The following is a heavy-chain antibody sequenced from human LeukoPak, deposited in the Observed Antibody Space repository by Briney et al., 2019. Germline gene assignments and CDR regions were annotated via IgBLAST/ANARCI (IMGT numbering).Heavy chain of an antibody. D-gene: IGHD5-18*01. J-gene: IGHJ4*02. CDR1: GYTFTKYD. Sequence: GASVKVSCEASGYTFTKYDMNWVRQAPGQGLEWMGIINPSGGSTRYAQKFQGRVAMTRDTSTSTLYMELNSLRSEDTAVYYCAREDVDADSMDYWGQGTLVTVSS. V-gene: IGHV1-46*01. CDR3: AREDVDADSMDY. CDR2: INPSGGST.